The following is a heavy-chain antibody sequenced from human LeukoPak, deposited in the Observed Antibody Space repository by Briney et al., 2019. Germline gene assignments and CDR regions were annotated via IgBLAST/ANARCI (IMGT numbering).Heavy chain of an antibody. D-gene: IGHD3-22*01. J-gene: IGHJ4*02. CDR1: GFTFSSYG. CDR2: ISYDRSNK. CDR3: AKDAWATIYYYDSSGYFDY. Sequence: PGRSLRLSCSASGFTFSSYGMHWVRQAPGKGLEWVAVISYDRSNKYYADSVKGRFTISRDNSKNTLYLQMNSLRAEDTAVYYCAKDAWATIYYYDSSGYFDYWGQGTLVTVSS. V-gene: IGHV3-30*18.